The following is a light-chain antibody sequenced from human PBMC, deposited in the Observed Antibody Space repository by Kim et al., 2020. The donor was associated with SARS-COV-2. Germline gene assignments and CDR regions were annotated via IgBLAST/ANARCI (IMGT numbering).Light chain of an antibody. V-gene: IGLV1-47*01. J-gene: IGLJ1*01. Sequence: QSVLTQPPSASGTPGQRVTISCSGGSSNIGANYVYWYQQLPGTAPKVLIYNNNRRPSGVPDRCSGSESGTSASLAIGGLRSEDEADYYCATWDDSLSVYVFGGGTKVTVL. CDR3: ATWDDSLSVYV. CDR2: NNN. CDR1: SSNIGANY.